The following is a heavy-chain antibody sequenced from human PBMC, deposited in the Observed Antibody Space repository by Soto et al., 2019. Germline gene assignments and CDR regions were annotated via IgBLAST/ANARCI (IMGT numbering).Heavy chain of an antibody. D-gene: IGHD3-22*01. CDR1: GGSISGYY. CDR2: VYNGNT. J-gene: IGHJ4*02. CDR3: GRISSHGGYAY. V-gene: IGHV4-59*08. Sequence: QVQLQESGPGVVKPSETLSLTCTISGGSISGYYWTWIRQSPGKGLEYIGYVYNGNTNYNPSLNSRVPISVDTSKNQFSLKLSSVTAADTAVYYCGRISSHGGYAYWGQGTLVTVSS.